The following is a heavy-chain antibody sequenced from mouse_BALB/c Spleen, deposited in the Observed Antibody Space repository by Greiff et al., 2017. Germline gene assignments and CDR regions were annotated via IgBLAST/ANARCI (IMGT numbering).Heavy chain of an antibody. V-gene: IGHV1-7*01. Sequence: QVQLKQSGAELAKPGASVKMSCKASGYTFTSYWMHWVKQRPGQGLEWIGYINPSTGYTEYNQKFKDKATLTADKSSSTAYMQLSSLTSEDSAVYYCAKGGITTLSYYAMDYWGQGTSVTVSS. D-gene: IGHD2-4*01. CDR3: AKGGITTLSYYAMDY. CDR1: GYTFTSYW. J-gene: IGHJ4*01. CDR2: INPSTGYT.